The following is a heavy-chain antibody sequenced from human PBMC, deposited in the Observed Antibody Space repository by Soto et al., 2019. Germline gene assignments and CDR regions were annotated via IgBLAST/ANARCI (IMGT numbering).Heavy chain of an antibody. V-gene: IGHV3-74*01. D-gene: IGHD4-17*01. CDR3: ARGLRNYYGVDV. Sequence: EVQLVESGGGLVQPGGSLRLSCVASGFTFSDYWMHWVRQAPVKGLVWASRIKFDGSFTSHADSVKGRFTISRDNARNTVHLQMDSLRAEDTGVYYCARGLRNYYGVDVWGQGTKVTVSS. CDR1: GFTFSDYW. J-gene: IGHJ6*02. CDR2: IKFDGSFT.